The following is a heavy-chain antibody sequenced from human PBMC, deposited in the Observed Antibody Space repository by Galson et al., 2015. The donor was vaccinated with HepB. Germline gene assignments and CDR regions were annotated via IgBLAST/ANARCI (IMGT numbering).Heavy chain of an antibody. V-gene: IGHV3-30*03. J-gene: IGHJ4*02. CDR3: ATGFPVAAAGYYFDY. D-gene: IGHD6-13*01. CDR1: GFTFSSYD. Sequence: SLRLSCAASGFTFSSYDMHWVRQAPGKGLEWVAVISYDGRIKYYADSVKGRFTISRDNSKNTLYLQMNSLRAVDTAVYYCATGFPVAAAGYYFDYWGQGTLVTVSS. CDR2: ISYDGRIK.